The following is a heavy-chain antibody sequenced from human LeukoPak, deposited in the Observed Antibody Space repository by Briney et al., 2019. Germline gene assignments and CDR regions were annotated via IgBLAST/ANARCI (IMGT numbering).Heavy chain of an antibody. Sequence: GGSLRLSCAASGFPVSSNYMSWVRQAPGRGLEWVSVIYSGGSTYYADSVKGRFNISRDNSKNALYLQMNSLRGGDTGVYYCARVSPGAAAGTFDHGGEGTLVSVSS. D-gene: IGHD6-13*01. CDR2: IYSGGST. CDR1: GFPVSSNY. J-gene: IGHJ4*02. V-gene: IGHV3-66*01. CDR3: ARVSPGAAAGTFDH.